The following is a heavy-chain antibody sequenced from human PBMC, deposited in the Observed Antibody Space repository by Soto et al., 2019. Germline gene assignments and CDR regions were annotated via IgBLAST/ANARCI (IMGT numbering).Heavy chain of an antibody. V-gene: IGHV4-34*01. D-gene: IGHD5-12*01. Sequence: NPSETLSLTCAVYGGSFSGYYWSWIRQPPGKGLEWIGEINHSGSTNYNPSLKSRVTISVDTSKNQFSLKLSSVTAADTAVYYCARAYLRRSRYSGYEWNYYYYYGMDVWGQGTTVTVSS. CDR3: ARAYLRRSRYSGYEWNYYYYYGMDV. J-gene: IGHJ6*02. CDR1: GGSFSGYY. CDR2: INHSGST.